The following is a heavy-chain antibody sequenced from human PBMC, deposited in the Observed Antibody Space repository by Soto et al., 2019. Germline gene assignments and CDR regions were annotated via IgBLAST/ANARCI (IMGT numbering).Heavy chain of an antibody. CDR1: GYTFTSYA. CDR2: IKAGKGTT. CDR3: ARGNTAPADY. V-gene: IGHV1-3*01. J-gene: IGHJ4*02. Sequence: ASVKVSCKASGYTFTSYAMRWVHQAPGQRLHWIGWIKAGKGTTKYSQRFQDRVTFSRDTSASKIYMELMSLRSEHTAVYYCARGNTAPADYWGKGPLVTAAS.